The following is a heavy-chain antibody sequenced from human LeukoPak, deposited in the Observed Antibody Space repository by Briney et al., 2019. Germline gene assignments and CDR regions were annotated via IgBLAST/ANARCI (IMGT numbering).Heavy chain of an antibody. CDR1: GGSISSYY. Sequence: SETLSLTCTVSGGSISSYYWSWIRQPPGKGLEWIGYIYYSGSTYYNPSLKSRVTISVDTSKNQFSLKLSSVTAADTAVYYCARTLGRAYAFDIWGQGTMVTVSS. CDR3: ARTLGRAYAFDI. V-gene: IGHV4-59*08. CDR2: IYYSGST. D-gene: IGHD3-10*01. J-gene: IGHJ3*02.